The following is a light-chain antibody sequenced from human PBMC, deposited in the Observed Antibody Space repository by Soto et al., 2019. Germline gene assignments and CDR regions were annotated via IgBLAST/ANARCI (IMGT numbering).Light chain of an antibody. V-gene: IGKV1-5*01. CDR3: QQYNSWT. CDR1: QSISSW. J-gene: IGKJ1*01. Sequence: DIQMTHSPSTRSASVGDRVTITCRASQSISSWLAWYQQKPGKAPKLLIYDASSLESGVPSRFSGSGSGTEFTLTISSLQPDDFATYYCQQYNSWTFGQGTKVDIK. CDR2: DAS.